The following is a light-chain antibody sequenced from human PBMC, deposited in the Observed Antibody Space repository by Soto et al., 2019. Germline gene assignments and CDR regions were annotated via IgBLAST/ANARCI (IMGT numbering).Light chain of an antibody. V-gene: IGKV3-20*01. CDR2: GAS. CDR3: QQYGNSPRVT. CDR1: QSVSSNY. Sequence: EIVLTQSPGTLSLSPGERATLSCRAIQSVSSNYLAWYQQKPGQAPRLLIHGASSRATGIPDRFSGSGSGTDFTLTISRLEPEDVAVYYCQQYGNSPRVTFGPGTKVDIK. J-gene: IGKJ3*01.